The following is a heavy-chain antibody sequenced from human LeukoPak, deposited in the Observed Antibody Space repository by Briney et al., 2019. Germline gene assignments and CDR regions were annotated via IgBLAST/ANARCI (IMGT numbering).Heavy chain of an antibody. Sequence: GESLRISFKGSGCRFTSYWISWVRPMPGKGLGWMGRIDPSDSYTNYSTSFQGHVTISADKSISTAYLQWSSLKASDTSMYYCARTRHYDILTGYQEAAGAFDIWGQGTMVTVSS. CDR1: GCRFTSYW. J-gene: IGHJ3*02. V-gene: IGHV5-10-1*01. CDR3: ARTRHYDILTGYQEAAGAFDI. D-gene: IGHD3-9*01. CDR2: IDPSDSYT.